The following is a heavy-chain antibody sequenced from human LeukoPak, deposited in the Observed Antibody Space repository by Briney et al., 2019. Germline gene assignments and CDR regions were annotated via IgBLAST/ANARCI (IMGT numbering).Heavy chain of an antibody. Sequence: GGPLRLSCAASGFTFSSYAMSWVRQAPGKGLEWVSAISGSGGSTYYADSVKGRFTISRDNAKNSLFLQMNSLRDEDTAVYYCARILDADYWGQGTLVTVSS. CDR2: ISGSGGST. J-gene: IGHJ4*02. CDR1: GFTFSSYA. D-gene: IGHD1-1*01. V-gene: IGHV3-23*01. CDR3: ARILDADY.